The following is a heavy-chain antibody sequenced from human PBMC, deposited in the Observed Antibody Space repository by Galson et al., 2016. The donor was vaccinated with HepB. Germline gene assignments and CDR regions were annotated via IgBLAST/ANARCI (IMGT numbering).Heavy chain of an antibody. Sequence: SLRLSCAASGFTFSNYDMHWVRQAPGKGLEWVSSIYTAGDTYYEDSVEGRFTVSRENAKDSLYLPMNSLTAGDTAVYYCARGKFDCSGGTCHYYGMDVWGKGTTFTVSS. CDR1: GFTFSNYD. CDR2: IYTAGDT. V-gene: IGHV3-13*01. D-gene: IGHD2-15*01. CDR3: ARGKFDCSGGTCHYYGMDV. J-gene: IGHJ6*04.